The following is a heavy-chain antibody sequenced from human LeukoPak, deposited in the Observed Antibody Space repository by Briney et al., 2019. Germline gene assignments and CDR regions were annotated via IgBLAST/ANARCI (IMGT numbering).Heavy chain of an antibody. CDR2: IYYSGST. D-gene: IGHD3-3*01. CDR1: GGSISSGGYY. J-gene: IGHJ4*02. V-gene: IGHV4-31*03. CDR3: ARGGGFWSTINLDY. Sequence: PSQTLSLTCTVSGGSISSGGYYWSWIRQHPGKGLEWIGYIYYSGSTYYNPSLKSRVTISVDTSKNQFSLKLSSVTAADTAVYYCARGGGFWSTINLDYWGQGTLVTVSS.